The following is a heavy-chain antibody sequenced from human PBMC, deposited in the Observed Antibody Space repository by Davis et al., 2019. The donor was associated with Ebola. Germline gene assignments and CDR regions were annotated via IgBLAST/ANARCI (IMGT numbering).Heavy chain of an antibody. CDR2: IKSKIDGGTT. V-gene: IGHV3-15*06. Sequence: PGGSLRLSCVASGFTFTSAWMSWVRQAPGKGLEWVGRIKSKIDGGTTHYAARVKGRFTISRDDSKTTLYLQMDRLKTEDTALYYCTRGSGTYDWGQGTLVTVSS. CDR1: GFTFTSAW. CDR3: TRGSGTYD. J-gene: IGHJ4*02. D-gene: IGHD1-26*01.